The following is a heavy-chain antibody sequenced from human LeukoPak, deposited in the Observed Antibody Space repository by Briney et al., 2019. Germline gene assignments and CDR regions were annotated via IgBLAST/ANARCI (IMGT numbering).Heavy chain of an antibody. Sequence: GASVKVSCKASGYIFTSYGISWVRQAPGQGLEWMGWISAYNGNTNYAQKLQGRVTMTTDTSTSTAYMELRSLRSDDTAVYYCARWGYYDSSGYSEGDYWGQGTLVTVSS. CDR1: GYIFTSYG. CDR2: ISAYNGNT. J-gene: IGHJ4*02. D-gene: IGHD3-22*01. CDR3: ARWGYYDSSGYSEGDY. V-gene: IGHV1-18*01.